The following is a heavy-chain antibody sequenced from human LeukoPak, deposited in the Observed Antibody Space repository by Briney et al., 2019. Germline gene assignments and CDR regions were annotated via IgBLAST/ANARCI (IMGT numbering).Heavy chain of an antibody. CDR1: GYTFATYG. D-gene: IGHD1-26*01. Sequence: ASVKVSCKASGYTFATYGVTFVRQAPGQCLEWVGWISAYNGDTDYAQKLQGRVTMTTDTSTSTAYMELRNLKSDDTAVYYCARSRLGVLDYWGQGTLVTVSS. J-gene: IGHJ4*02. V-gene: IGHV1-18*01. CDR2: ISAYNGDT. CDR3: ARSRLGVLDY.